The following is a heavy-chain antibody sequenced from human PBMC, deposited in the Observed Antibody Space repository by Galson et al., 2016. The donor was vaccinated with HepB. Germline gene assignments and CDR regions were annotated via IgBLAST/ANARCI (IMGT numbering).Heavy chain of an antibody. Sequence: QSGAEVKKPGESLKISCKASGYTFTNFAIHWLRQVPGHGFEWMGWIAENGARKYSQKFQGRVTITRDTSASTDYMELSSLTSEDTALYYCARDVTQPWLIKTLDHWGQGTLVTVSS. CDR1: GYTFTNFA. CDR2: IAENGAR. J-gene: IGHJ4*02. D-gene: IGHD6-19*01. CDR3: ARDVTQPWLIKTLDH. V-gene: IGHV1-3*01.